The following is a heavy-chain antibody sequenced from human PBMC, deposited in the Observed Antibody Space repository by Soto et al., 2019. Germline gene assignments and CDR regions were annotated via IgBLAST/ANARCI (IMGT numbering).Heavy chain of an antibody. D-gene: IGHD6-19*01. CDR1: GYTFTSYG. J-gene: IGHJ4*02. V-gene: IGHV1-18*04. CDR2: ISAYNGST. Sequence: ASVKVSCKASGYTFTSYGISWVRQAPGQGLEWMGWISAYNGSTSYAQKFQGRVTMTRDTSTSTVYMELSSLRSEDTAVYYCARDGRSSYSSGWYYFDYWGQGTLVTVSS. CDR3: ARDGRSSYSSGWYYFDY.